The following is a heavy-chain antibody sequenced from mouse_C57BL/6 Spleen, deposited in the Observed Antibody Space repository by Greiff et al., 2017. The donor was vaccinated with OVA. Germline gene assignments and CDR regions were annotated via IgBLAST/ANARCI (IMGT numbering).Heavy chain of an antibody. V-gene: IGHV1-52*01. Sequence: QVQLKQPGAELVRPGSSVKLSCKASGYTFTSYWMHWVKQRPIQGLEWIGNIDPSDSETHYNQKFKDKATLTVDKSSSTAYMQLSSLTSEDSAVYYCARSRETAQATWFAYWGQGTLVTVSA. CDR3: ARSRETAQATWFAY. CDR1: GYTFTSYW. J-gene: IGHJ3*01. CDR2: IDPSDSET. D-gene: IGHD3-2*02.